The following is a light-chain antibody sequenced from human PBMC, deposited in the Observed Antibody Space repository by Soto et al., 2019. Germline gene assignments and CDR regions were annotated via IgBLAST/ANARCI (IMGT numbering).Light chain of an antibody. CDR1: SSDVCGYNY. Sequence: QSVQTQPASVSGSPGQSITISCTGTSSDVCGYNYVSWYQQHPGKAPKFMIYDVSNRPSGVSTRFSGSKSGNTASLTISGLQAEDEADYYCNSYTTSNTRQIVFGTGTKVTVL. CDR3: NSYTTSNTRQIV. J-gene: IGLJ1*01. V-gene: IGLV2-14*01. CDR2: DVS.